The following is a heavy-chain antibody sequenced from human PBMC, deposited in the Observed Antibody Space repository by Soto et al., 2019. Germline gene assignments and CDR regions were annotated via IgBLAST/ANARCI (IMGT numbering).Heavy chain of an antibody. CDR1: GFPLTSPAVG. Sequence: QITLKESGPTLVKPTQTLTLTCTFSGFPLTSPAVGVNWIRQPPGKALEWLALIYWDDDKQYSPSLKSRLTITQDTSKNQVVLTMTNMDPVDTATYYCAHGSGWLSDYWGQGTLVTVSS. V-gene: IGHV2-5*02. CDR2: IYWDDDK. D-gene: IGHD6-19*01. CDR3: AHGSGWLSDY. J-gene: IGHJ4*02.